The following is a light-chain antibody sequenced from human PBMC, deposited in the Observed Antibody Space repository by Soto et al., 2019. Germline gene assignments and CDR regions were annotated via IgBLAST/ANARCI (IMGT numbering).Light chain of an antibody. J-gene: IGLJ1*01. Sequence: QSVLTQPPSVSAAPGQKVTISCSGSSSNIGSNYVSWYQHLPGAAPKLLIYENDKRPSGIPDRFSGSKSGTSATLGITGLQTGVEAVFYCGTWDSSLTTGVFGTGTQLTVL. CDR3: GTWDSSLTTGV. CDR2: END. CDR1: SSNIGSNY. V-gene: IGLV1-51*01.